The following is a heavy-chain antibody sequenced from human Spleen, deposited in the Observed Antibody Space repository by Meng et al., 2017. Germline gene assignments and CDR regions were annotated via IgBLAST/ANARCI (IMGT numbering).Heavy chain of an antibody. CDR2: ISSSTTI. Sequence: GESLKISCAASGFTFSDYYMNWVRQAPGKGLEWVSCISSSTTIYYADSVKGRFTISRDNAKNSLYLEMNSLRVEDTALYYCTKDIKSRIVAAGLFDYWGQGTPVTVSS. J-gene: IGHJ4*02. D-gene: IGHD6-19*01. V-gene: IGHV3-69-1*01. CDR3: TKDIKSRIVAAGLFDY. CDR1: GFTFSDYY.